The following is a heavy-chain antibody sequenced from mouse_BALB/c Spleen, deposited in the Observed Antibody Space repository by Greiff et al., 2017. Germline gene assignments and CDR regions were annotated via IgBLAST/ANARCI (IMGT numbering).Heavy chain of an antibody. V-gene: IGHV5-6-4*01. Sequence: EVQLVESGGGLVKPGGSLKLSCAASGFTFSSYTMSWVRQTPEKRLEWVATISSGGSYTYYPDSVKGRFTISRDNAKNTLYLQMSSLKSEDTAMYYCTRDYYGSSYVRAMDYWGQGTSVTVSS. CDR2: ISSGGSYT. CDR1: GFTFSSYT. CDR3: TRDYYGSSYVRAMDY. J-gene: IGHJ4*01. D-gene: IGHD1-1*01.